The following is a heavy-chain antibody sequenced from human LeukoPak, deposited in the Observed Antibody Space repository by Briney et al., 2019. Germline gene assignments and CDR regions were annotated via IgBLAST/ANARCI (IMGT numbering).Heavy chain of an antibody. D-gene: IGHD4-23*01. CDR2: IYYSGST. Sequence: SETLSLTCTVSGVSISSFYWSWIRPRPGQELEWSGYIYYSGSTNYTPSLKTRDTISVATSKTQLSLTLSSVTAADTAVYYCAVSGGNSAEVFDYWGQGTLVTVSS. CDR3: AVSGGNSAEVFDY. V-gene: IGHV4-59*01. J-gene: IGHJ4*02. CDR1: GVSISSFY.